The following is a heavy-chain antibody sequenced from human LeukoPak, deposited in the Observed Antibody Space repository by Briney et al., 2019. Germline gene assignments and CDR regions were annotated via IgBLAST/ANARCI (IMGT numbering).Heavy chain of an antibody. V-gene: IGHV6-1*01. CDR2: TYYRSEWYH. CDR1: GDSVSSNSAT. D-gene: IGHD1-1*01. J-gene: IGHJ4*02. Sequence: SQTLSLTCAISGDSVSSNSATRNWIRQSPSRGLEWLGRTYYRSEWYHDYAVSVKSRITINPDTSKNQFSLHLNSVTPEDTAVYYCARSTVSYFDYWVQGTLVTVSS. CDR3: ARSTVSYFDY.